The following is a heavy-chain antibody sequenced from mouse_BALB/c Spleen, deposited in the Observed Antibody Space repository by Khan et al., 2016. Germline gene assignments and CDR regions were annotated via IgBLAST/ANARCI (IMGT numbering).Heavy chain of an antibody. D-gene: IGHD2-1*01. J-gene: IGHJ4*01. CDR2: IYPSDSYT. CDR1: GYTFTSYW. V-gene: IGHV1-69*02. Sequence: QVRLQQSGAELVRPGASVKLSCKASGYTFTSYWINWVKQRPGQGLEWIGNIYPSDSYTNYNQKFKDKATLTVDKSSSTAYMQLSSPTSEDSAVYYCTRRGNLYYYAMDYWGQGTSVTVSS. CDR3: TRRGNLYYYAMDY.